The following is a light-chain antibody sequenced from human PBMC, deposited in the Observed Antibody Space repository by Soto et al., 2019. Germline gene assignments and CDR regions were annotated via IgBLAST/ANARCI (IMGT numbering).Light chain of an antibody. J-gene: IGKJ1*01. CDR3: QQYGSSPTWT. V-gene: IGKV3-20*01. CDR1: QSVSNNY. Sequence: ESVLTQSPGTLSLSPGERATLSCRASQSVSNNYLAWYQQKPGQAPRLLIYGASTRATGIPDRFSGSGSWTGFTLIISCLEPEDSAVYYCQQYGSSPTWTFGQGTKVEIK. CDR2: GAS.